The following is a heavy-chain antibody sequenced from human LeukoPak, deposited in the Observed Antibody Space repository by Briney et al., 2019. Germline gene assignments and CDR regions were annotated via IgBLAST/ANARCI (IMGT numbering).Heavy chain of an antibody. Sequence: PGGSLRLSCAASGFTFSNAWMSWVRQAPGKGLEWVGRIKSKTDGGTTDYAAPVKGRFTISRDDSKNTLYLQMNSLKTEDTAVYYCTTKAEWELPNFDYWGQGTLVTVSS. J-gene: IGHJ4*02. CDR2: IKSKTDGGTT. CDR3: TTKAEWELPNFDY. CDR1: GFTFSNAW. V-gene: IGHV3-15*01. D-gene: IGHD1-26*01.